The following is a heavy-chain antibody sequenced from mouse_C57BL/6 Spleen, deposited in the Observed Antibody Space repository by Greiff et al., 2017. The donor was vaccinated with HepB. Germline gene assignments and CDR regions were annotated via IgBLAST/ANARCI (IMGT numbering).Heavy chain of an antibody. CDR2: ISDGGSYT. Sequence: EVKVEESGGGLVKPGGSLKLSCAASGFTFSSYAMSWVRQTPEKRLEWVATISDGGSYTYYPDNVKVRFTISRDNAKNNPYLQMSHLKSEDTAMYYCAREGSYSNYWFAYWGQGTLVTVSA. V-gene: IGHV5-4*01. CDR1: GFTFSSYA. CDR3: AREGSYSNYWFAY. J-gene: IGHJ3*01. D-gene: IGHD2-5*01.